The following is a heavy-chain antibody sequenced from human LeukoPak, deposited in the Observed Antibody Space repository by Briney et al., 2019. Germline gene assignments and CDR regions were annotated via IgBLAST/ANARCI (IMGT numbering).Heavy chain of an antibody. CDR2: MNPNSGNT. J-gene: IGHJ4*02. D-gene: IGHD3-10*01. V-gene: IGHV1-8*01. CDR3: ARAGGYGSGSVFVY. CDR1: GYSLNSQG. Sequence: ASVKVSCKASGYSLNSQGMNWVRQAPGQGLEWMGWMNPNSGNTGYAQKFQGRVTITRNTSISTAYMELSSLRSEDTAVYYCARAGGYGSGSVFVYWGQGTLVTVSS.